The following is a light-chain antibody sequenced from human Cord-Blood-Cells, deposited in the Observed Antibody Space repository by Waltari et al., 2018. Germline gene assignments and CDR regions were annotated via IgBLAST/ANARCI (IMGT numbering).Light chain of an antibody. CDR1: QSISSY. CDR2: AAS. V-gene: IGKV1-39*01. CDR3: QQSYSTPRT. J-gene: IGKJ1*01. Sequence: DIQMTQSPSSLSASVGHRVTITCRASQSISSYLNWSQQKPGKAPKLLIYAASSLQSGVPSRFSGSGSGTDFTLTISSLQPEDFATYYCQQSYSTPRTFGQGTKVEIK.